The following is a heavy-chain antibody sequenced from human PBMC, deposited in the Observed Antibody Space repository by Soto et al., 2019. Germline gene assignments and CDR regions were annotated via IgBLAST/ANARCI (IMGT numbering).Heavy chain of an antibody. CDR1: GFIFNEYG. V-gene: IGHV3-33*03. D-gene: IGHD2-15*01. CDR3: ARWGCSGTNCNLNQRSYDL. Sequence: GESLKISCAASGFIFNEYGMHWVRQAPGKGLEWVAVIWYDGSNKYYADSVKGRFTISRDNSKNTMSLQMNNLRAEDTAVYYCARWGCSGTNCNLNQRSYDLWGQGTLVTVSS. J-gene: IGHJ4*02. CDR2: IWYDGSNK.